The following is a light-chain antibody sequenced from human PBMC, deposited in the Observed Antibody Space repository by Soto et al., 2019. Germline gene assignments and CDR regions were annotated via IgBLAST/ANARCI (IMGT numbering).Light chain of an antibody. CDR2: AAS. J-gene: IGKJ4*01. CDR3: QQSYSTLLT. V-gene: IGKV1-39*01. CDR1: QSITLY. Sequence: DIQMTQSPSSLSASVGDRVTITCRASQSITLYFNWYQHKPGKAPKLLIYAASSLQSGVPSRFSGSGSGTDFTLTISSLQPEDFATYYCQQSYSTLLTFGGGTKVEIK.